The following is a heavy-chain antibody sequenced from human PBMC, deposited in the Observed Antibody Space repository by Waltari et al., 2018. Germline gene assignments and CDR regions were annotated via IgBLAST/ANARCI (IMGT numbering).Heavy chain of an antibody. J-gene: IGHJ3*02. V-gene: IGHV3-30-3*01. CDR1: GFTFSSYA. CDR2: ISYDGSNK. D-gene: IGHD2-2*01. Sequence: QVQLVESGGGVVQPGRSLRLSCAASGFTFSSYAMHWARQAPGKGLEWVAVISYDGSNKYYADSVKGRFTISRDNSKNTLYLQMNSLRAEDTAVYYCARRYQRSRLDAFDIWGQGTMVTVSS. CDR3: ARRYQRSRLDAFDI.